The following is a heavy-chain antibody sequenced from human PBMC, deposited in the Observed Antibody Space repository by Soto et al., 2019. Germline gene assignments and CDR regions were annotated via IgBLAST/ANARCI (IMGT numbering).Heavy chain of an antibody. Sequence: GASVKVSCKVSGYTLTVLSMHWVRQAPGKGLEWMGGFDPEDGETIYAQKFQGRVTMTEDTSTDTAYMELSSLRSEDTAVYYCATHVLEWVVVPAADKYYFDYWGQGTLLTVSS. CDR2: FDPEDGET. CDR3: ATHVLEWVVVPAADKYYFDY. CDR1: GYTLTVLS. J-gene: IGHJ4*02. V-gene: IGHV1-24*01. D-gene: IGHD2-2*01.